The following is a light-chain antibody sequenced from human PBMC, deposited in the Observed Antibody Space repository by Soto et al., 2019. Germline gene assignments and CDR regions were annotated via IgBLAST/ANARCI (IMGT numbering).Light chain of an antibody. Sequence: ELVMTQSPATLSLSPGERATLSCRASQSLSNNLAWYQQQPGQAPRLLIYGTFTRATGIPARFSGSASGTEFSLTISSLQSEDFAVYYCQQYNSWPFTFGPGTKVDIK. CDR1: QSLSNN. CDR2: GTF. CDR3: QQYNSWPFT. J-gene: IGKJ3*01. V-gene: IGKV3-15*01.